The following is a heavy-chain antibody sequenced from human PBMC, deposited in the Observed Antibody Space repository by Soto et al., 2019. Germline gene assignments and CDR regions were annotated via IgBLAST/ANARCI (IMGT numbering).Heavy chain of an antibody. D-gene: IGHD4-17*01. CDR1: GYTFTSHD. CDR2: MNPNSGNT. Sequence: ASVKVSCKASGYTFTSHDMNWVRQATGQGLEWMGWMNPNSGNTGYAQKFQGRVTMTRNTSISTAYMELSSLRSEDTAVYYCARWDYGDYARFDYWGQGTLVTVSS. CDR3: ARWDYGDYARFDY. V-gene: IGHV1-8*01. J-gene: IGHJ4*02.